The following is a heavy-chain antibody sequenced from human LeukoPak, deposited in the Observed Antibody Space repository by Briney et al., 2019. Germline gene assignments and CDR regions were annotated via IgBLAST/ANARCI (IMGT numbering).Heavy chain of an antibody. Sequence: ASVKVSCKASGGTFSSYAISWVRQAPGQGLEWMGGIIPIFGTANYAQKFQGRVTITADESTSTAYMELSGLRSEDTAVYYCATLRLGELSSFDYWGQGTLVTVSS. CDR2: IIPIFGTA. V-gene: IGHV1-69*13. J-gene: IGHJ4*02. CDR1: GGTFSSYA. CDR3: ATLRLGELSSFDY. D-gene: IGHD3-16*02.